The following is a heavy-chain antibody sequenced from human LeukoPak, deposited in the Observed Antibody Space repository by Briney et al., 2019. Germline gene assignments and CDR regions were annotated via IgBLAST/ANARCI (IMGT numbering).Heavy chain of an antibody. D-gene: IGHD2-15*01. J-gene: IGHJ4*02. V-gene: IGHV3-21*01. Sequence: GGSLRLSXAASGFTFSSYSMNWVRQAPGKGLEWVSSISSSSSYIYYADSVKGRFTISRDNAKNTLYLQMNSLRAEDTAVYYCARGEVVVAATPFDYWGQGTLVTVSS. CDR2: ISSSSSYI. CDR3: ARGEVVVAATPFDY. CDR1: GFTFSSYS.